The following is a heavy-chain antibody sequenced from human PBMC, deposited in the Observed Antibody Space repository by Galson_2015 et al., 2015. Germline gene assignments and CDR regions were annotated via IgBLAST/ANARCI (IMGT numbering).Heavy chain of an antibody. CDR2: ISGSGGST. D-gene: IGHD6-13*01. V-gene: IGHV3-23*01. CDR1: GFTFSSYA. CDR3: AKESSGSSWYDDYYYYGMDV. Sequence: SLRLPCAASGFTFSSYAMSWVRQAPGKGLEWVSAISGSGGSTSYADSVKGRFTISRDNSKNTLYLQMNSLRAEDTAVYYCAKESSGSSWYDDYYYYGMDVWGQGTTVTVSS. J-gene: IGHJ6*02.